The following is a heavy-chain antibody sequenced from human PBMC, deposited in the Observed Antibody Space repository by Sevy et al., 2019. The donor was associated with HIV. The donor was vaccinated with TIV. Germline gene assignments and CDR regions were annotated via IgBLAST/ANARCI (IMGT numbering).Heavy chain of an antibody. V-gene: IGHV3-53*01. CDR3: VRCLGGPLNQ. CDR2: IYKSGNT. D-gene: IGHD3-16*01. CDR1: GFDVNTGF. J-gene: IGHJ4*02. Sequence: GGSLRLSCAVSGFDVNTGFMSWVRQAPGKGLEWVSVIYKSGNTYYVDSVMGRFTMSRDSGRNTLYLQMTHLRVEDTAMYYCVRCLGGPLNQWGQGTRVTVSS.